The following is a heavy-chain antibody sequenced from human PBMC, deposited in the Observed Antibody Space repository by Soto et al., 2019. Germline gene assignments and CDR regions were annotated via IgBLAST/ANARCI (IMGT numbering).Heavy chain of an antibody. Sequence: GESLKISCKASGYNFTNYWITWVRQMPGKGLEWMGRIDPSDSYTKYSPSFQGHVTISVDKSIDIVYLQWSNLKASDTAMYYCARQVAPHALFYYHGLDVWGPGTSVTVYS. J-gene: IGHJ6*02. CDR3: ARQVAPHALFYYHGLDV. D-gene: IGHD2-15*01. V-gene: IGHV5-10-1*01. CDR1: GYNFTNYW. CDR2: IDPSDSYT.